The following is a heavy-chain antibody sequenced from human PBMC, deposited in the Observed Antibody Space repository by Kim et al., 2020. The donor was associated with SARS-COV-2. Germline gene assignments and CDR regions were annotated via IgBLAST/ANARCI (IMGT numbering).Heavy chain of an antibody. V-gene: IGHV3-30*18. J-gene: IGHJ4*02. CDR2: VSYDGRNK. CDR3: AKDVRHGSGLVDY. Sequence: GGSLRLSCAASGFTFSSYGIHWVRQAPGKGLEWVAVVSYDGRNKYYADSVKGRFTISRDNSKNTLYLQMNSLRAEDTAVYYCAKDVRHGSGLVDYWGQGTLVTVSS. D-gene: IGHD3-10*01. CDR1: GFTFSSYG.